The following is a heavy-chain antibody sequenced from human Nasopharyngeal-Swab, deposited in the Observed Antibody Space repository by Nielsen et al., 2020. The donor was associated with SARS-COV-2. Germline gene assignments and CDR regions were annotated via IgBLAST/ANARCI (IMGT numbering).Heavy chain of an antibody. CDR3: ARETKWYLDQ. Sequence: GESLKISCVDSGFRDYSMNWVRQAPGKGLEWVAVIWYDGSNKYYADSVKGRFTISRDNSKNTLYLQLNSLRTEDTAVYYCARETKWYLDQWGQGTLVTVSS. D-gene: IGHD1-14*01. CDR2: IWYDGSNK. CDR1: GFRDYS. J-gene: IGHJ4*02. V-gene: IGHV3-33*08.